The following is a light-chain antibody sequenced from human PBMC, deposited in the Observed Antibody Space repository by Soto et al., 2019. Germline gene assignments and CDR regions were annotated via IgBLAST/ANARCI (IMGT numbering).Light chain of an antibody. Sequence: DIQMTQSPSSLSASVGDRVTIPCRASQSISSYLNWDQQKPGKAPKLLIYAASSLQSGVPSRFSGSGSGTDFTLTISSLQPEDFATYYCQQSFNTPWTFGQGTKVEIK. CDR2: AAS. V-gene: IGKV1-39*01. CDR1: QSISSY. J-gene: IGKJ1*01. CDR3: QQSFNTPWT.